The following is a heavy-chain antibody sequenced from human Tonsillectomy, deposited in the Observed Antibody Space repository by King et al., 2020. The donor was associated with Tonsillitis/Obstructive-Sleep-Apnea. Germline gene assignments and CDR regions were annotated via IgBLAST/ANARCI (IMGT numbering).Heavy chain of an antibody. CDR2: IYYIGST. V-gene: IGHV4-61*01. J-gene: IGHJ3*02. Sequence: QLQESGPGLVKPSETLSLTCTVSGGSVSSGSYYWSWIRQPPGKGLEWIGYIYYIGSTNYNPSLKSRVTISVDTSKNQFSLKLSSVTAADTAVYYCARGFDPGAFDIWGQGTMVTVSS. CDR3: ARGFDPGAFDI. CDR1: GGSVSSGSYY. D-gene: IGHD3-9*01.